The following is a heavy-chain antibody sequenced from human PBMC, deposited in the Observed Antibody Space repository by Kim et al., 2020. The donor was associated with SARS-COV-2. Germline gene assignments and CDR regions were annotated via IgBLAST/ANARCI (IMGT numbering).Heavy chain of an antibody. Sequence: GGSLRLSCAASGFTFSSYGMHWVRQAPGKGLEWVAVISYDGSNKYYADSVKGRFTISRDNSKNTLYLQMNSLRAEDTAVYYCATGGYSNFDYWGQGTLVTVSS. D-gene: IGHD6-13*01. J-gene: IGHJ4*02. V-gene: IGHV3-30*03. CDR3: ATGGYSNFDY. CDR1: GFTFSSYG. CDR2: ISYDGSNK.